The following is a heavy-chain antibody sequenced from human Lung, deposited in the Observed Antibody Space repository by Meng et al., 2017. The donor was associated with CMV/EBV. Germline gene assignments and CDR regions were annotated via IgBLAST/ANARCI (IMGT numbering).Heavy chain of an antibody. J-gene: IGHJ4*02. V-gene: IGHV3-74*01. CDR1: GFTFSSYW. D-gene: IGHD2-15*01. CDR3: AREAVPVAATHSFDY. CDR2: INSDGSST. Sequence: EVQLVESGGGWVQPGGSLGLCGAASGFTFSSYWMHWVRQAPGKGLVWVSRINSDGSSTSYADSVKGRFTISRDNAKNTLYLQMNSLRAEDTAVYYCAREAVPVAATHSFDYWGQGSLVTVS.